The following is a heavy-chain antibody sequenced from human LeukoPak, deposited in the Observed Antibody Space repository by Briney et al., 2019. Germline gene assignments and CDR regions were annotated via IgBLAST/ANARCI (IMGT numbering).Heavy chain of an antibody. J-gene: IGHJ4*02. CDR2: ISYDGSNK. CDR3: ARDPPHSGSYYLDY. Sequence: GGSLRLSCAASGFTFSSYGMHWVRQAPGKGLEWVAVISYDGSNKYYADSVKGRFTISRDNSKNTLYLQMNSLRAEDTAVYYCARDPPHSGSYYLDYWGQGTLVTVSS. CDR1: GFTFSSYG. V-gene: IGHV3-30*03. D-gene: IGHD1-26*01.